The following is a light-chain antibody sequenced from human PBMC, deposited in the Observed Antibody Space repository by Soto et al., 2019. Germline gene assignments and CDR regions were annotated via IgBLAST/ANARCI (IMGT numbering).Light chain of an antibody. CDR2: DVS. CDR1: SSDVGGYNY. V-gene: IGLV2-14*01. CDR3: CSSTSSSPYV. J-gene: IGLJ1*01. Sequence: QSALTQPASVSGSPGQSITISCTGTSSDVGGYNYVSWYQQHPGKAPKLMIYDVSNRPSGVSNRFSGSKSGNTASLTISGLQAEDEADYYCCSSTSSSPYVFGTGIKLTVL.